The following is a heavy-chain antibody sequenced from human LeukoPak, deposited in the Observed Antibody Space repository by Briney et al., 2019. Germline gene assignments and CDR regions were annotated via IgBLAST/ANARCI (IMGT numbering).Heavy chain of an antibody. V-gene: IGHV3-23*01. D-gene: IGHD1-1*01. J-gene: IGHJ4*02. CDR1: GLTFSDYA. CDR3: AKAGIGADGAGFLCEY. CDR2: ASYYVGKQ. Sequence: PGGSLRLSCAASGLTFSDYAMRWVRQAPGKGLEWVSTASYYVGKQYHAVSVRGRFTGSRDNSRNTVSLQMSSLRVEDTGIYYCAKAGIGADGAGFLCEYWGQGTLVTVSS.